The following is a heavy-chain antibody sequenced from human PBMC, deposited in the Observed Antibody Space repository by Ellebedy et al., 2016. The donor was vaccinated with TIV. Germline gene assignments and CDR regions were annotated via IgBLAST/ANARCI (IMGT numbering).Heavy chain of an antibody. J-gene: IGHJ2*01. D-gene: IGHD3-22*01. CDR3: VKDKSVSGFSFWFFDL. CDR1: GFNFDDYA. CDR2: ISWNSGSV. Sequence: GGSLRLXXAASGFNFDDYAMHWVRQAPGKDLEWVSGISWNSGSVNYVDSVKGRFTISRDNVNDSLHLQMNSLRPEDTAFYYCVKDKSVSGFSFWFFDLWGRGTLVTVSS. V-gene: IGHV3-9*01.